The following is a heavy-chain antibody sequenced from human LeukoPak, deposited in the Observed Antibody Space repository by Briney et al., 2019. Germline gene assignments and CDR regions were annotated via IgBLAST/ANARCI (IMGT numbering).Heavy chain of an antibody. J-gene: IGHJ4*02. CDR1: GFPFDDYG. CDR3: ARAVYCSSTSCSYLY. CDR2: INWNGDST. V-gene: IGHV3-20*04. Sequence: GGSLRLSCAASGFPFDDYGMSWVRQAPGKGLEWVSGINWNGDSTGYADSVKGRFTIPRDNAKKSLYLQMNSLRAEDTALYYCARAVYCSSTSCSYLYWGQGTLVTVSS. D-gene: IGHD2-2*01.